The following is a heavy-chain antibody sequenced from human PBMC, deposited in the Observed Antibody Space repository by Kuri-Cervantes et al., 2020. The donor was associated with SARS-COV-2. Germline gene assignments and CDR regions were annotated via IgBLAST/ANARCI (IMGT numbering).Heavy chain of an antibody. J-gene: IGHJ4*02. CDR3: ARGGGDSGRSGFDY. CDR1: GFTFSGHW. Sequence: GESLKISCAASGFTFSGHWIHWVRQAPGKGLVWVSRINPDGSYTNNADSVKGRFTLSRDYAKNSLYLQMNSLRAEDTAVYYCARGGGDSGRSGFDYWGQGALVTVSS. CDR2: INPDGSYT. D-gene: IGHD1-26*01. V-gene: IGHV3-74*01.